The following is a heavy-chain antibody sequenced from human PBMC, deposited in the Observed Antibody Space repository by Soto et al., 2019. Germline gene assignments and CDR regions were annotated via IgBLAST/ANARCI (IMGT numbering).Heavy chain of an antibody. Sequence: ASVKVSCKASGYTFTGYYMHWVRQAPGQGLEWMGRINPKGGGTSYAQKFQGRVTMTRDTSTSTVYMELSSLRSEDTAVYYCARDLMGPYDFHGMDVWGQGTTVTVSS. D-gene: IGHD3-3*01. CDR3: ARDLMGPYDFHGMDV. CDR2: INPKGGGT. J-gene: IGHJ6*02. V-gene: IGHV1-46*01. CDR1: GYTFTGYY.